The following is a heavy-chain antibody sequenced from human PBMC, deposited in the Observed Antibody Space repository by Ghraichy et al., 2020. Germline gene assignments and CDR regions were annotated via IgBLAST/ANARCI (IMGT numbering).Heavy chain of an antibody. CDR3: SHSPHFVLVTASPYYFDY. J-gene: IGHJ4*02. V-gene: IGHV2-5*01. CDR1: GFSLTTSGVA. D-gene: IGHD2-21*02. CDR2: IYWNDDK. Sequence: SGPTLVKPTQTLTLTCTFSGFSLTTSGVAVGWIRQPPGKALEWLAFIYWNDDKRYSPSLKSRLTITKDTSKNQVVLTLTNMDPVDTATYYCSHSPHFVLVTASPYYFDYWGQGTLVTVSS.